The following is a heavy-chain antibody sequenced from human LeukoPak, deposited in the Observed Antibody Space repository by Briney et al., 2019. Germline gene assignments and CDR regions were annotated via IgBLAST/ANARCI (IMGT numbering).Heavy chain of an antibody. CDR3: TTVWDSGSFYPSDY. V-gene: IGHV3-15*01. D-gene: IGHD1-26*01. CDR2: IKSKTDGGTT. J-gene: IGHJ4*02. CDR1: GFTFSNAW. Sequence: GGSLRLSCAASGFTFSNAWMSWVRQAPGKGLEWVGRIKSKTDGGTTDYAAPVKGRFTISRDDSRNTLYLQINSLKTEDTAVYYCTTVWDSGSFYPSDYWGQGTLVTVSS.